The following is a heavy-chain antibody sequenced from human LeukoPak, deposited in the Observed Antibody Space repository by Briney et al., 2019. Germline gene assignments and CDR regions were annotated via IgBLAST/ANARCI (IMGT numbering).Heavy chain of an antibody. V-gene: IGHV4-38-2*02. Sequence: SETLSLTRTVSGYSISSGYYWGWIRQPPGKGLEWIGSIYHSGSTYYNPSLKSRVTILVDTSNNQFSLKLSSVTAADTAVYYCARLPVAYSGMDVWGQGTAVTVSS. D-gene: IGHD2-21*01. CDR3: ARLPVAYSGMDV. J-gene: IGHJ6*02. CDR1: GYSISSGYY. CDR2: IYHSGST.